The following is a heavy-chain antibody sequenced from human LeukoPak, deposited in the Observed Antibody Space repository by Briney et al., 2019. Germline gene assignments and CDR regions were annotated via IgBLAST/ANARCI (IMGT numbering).Heavy chain of an antibody. CDR3: ARDQLCTNGVCGYFDY. D-gene: IGHD2-8*01. Sequence: GGSLRLSCAASGSTFSSYAMHWVRQAPGKGLEWVAVISYDGSNKYYADSVKGRFTISRDNSKNTLYLQMNSLRAEDTAVYYCARDQLCTNGVCGYFDYWGQGTLVTVSS. J-gene: IGHJ4*02. V-gene: IGHV3-30-3*01. CDR2: ISYDGSNK. CDR1: GSTFSSYA.